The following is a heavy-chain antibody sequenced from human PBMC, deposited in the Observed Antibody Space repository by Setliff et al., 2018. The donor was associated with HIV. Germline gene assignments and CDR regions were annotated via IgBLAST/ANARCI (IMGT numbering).Heavy chain of an antibody. CDR2: IYHSGST. J-gene: IGHJ6*02. Sequence: SETLSLTCAVSGGSISSSNWWSWVRQSPGKGLEWIGEIYHSGSTNYNPSLKSRVTISVDTSKNQFSLRLSSVTAADTAVYYCARGVAVTAIHAYYYGLDVWGQGTTVTVSS. V-gene: IGHV4-4*02. CDR1: GGSISSSNW. CDR3: ARGVAVTAIHAYYYGLDV. D-gene: IGHD2-21*02.